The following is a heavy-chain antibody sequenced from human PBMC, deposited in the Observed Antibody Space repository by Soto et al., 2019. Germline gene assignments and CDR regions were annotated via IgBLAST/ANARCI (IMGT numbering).Heavy chain of an antibody. CDR2: ISYSGST. Sequence: QVQLQESGPGLVKPSQTLSLTCTVSGGSINRGNYYWSWIRQPPGKSLEWIGYISYSGSTFYNPSLTSRXXVXAXXSKNQFSLTLNSVTAADTAVYYCARRLGQGGLFDPWGQGTLVTVSS. J-gene: IGHJ5*02. V-gene: IGHV4-30-4*01. D-gene: IGHD2-15*01. CDR3: ARRLGQGGLFDP. CDR1: GGSINRGNYY.